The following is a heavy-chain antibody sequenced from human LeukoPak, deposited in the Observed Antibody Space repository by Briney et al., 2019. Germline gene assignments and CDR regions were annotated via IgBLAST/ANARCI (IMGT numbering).Heavy chain of an antibody. Sequence: GGSLRLSCAASGFTFSTYSMCWVRQAPGKGLEWVTVISYDGSNKYYTDSVKGRFTISRDNSKSTLYLQMNSLRAEDTAVYYCVKGSSDSRPYYFDSWGQGTLVTVSS. CDR3: VKGSSDSRPYYFDS. J-gene: IGHJ4*02. CDR2: ISYDGSNK. CDR1: GFTFSTYS. D-gene: IGHD3-22*01. V-gene: IGHV3-30-3*01.